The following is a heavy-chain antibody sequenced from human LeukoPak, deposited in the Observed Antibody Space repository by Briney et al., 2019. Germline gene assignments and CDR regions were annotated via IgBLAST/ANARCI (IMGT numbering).Heavy chain of an antibody. Sequence: SETLSLTCTVSGGSISSYYWSWIRQPPGKGLEWIGYIYYSGSTNYNPSLKSRVTISVDTSKNQFSLKLSSVTAADTAVYYCARQGYDILTGYSQWGQGTLVTVSS. D-gene: IGHD3-9*01. V-gene: IGHV4-59*08. CDR1: GGSISSYY. CDR2: IYYSGST. J-gene: IGHJ4*02. CDR3: ARQGYDILTGYSQ.